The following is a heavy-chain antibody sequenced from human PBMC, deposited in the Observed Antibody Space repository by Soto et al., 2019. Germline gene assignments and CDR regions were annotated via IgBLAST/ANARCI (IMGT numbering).Heavy chain of an antibody. D-gene: IGHD1-26*01. J-gene: IGHJ4*02. CDR1: GFTFSSYG. CDR2: MWYDGSNK. CDR3: ARPQDSGSYELGAY. V-gene: IGHV3-33*01. Sequence: QVQLVESGGGVVQPGRSLRLSCAASGFTFSSYGMHWVRQAPGKGLEWVAVMWYDGSNKYYADSVKGRFTISRDNSKNTLYLQMNSLRAEDTAVYYCARPQDSGSYELGAYWGQGTLVTVSS.